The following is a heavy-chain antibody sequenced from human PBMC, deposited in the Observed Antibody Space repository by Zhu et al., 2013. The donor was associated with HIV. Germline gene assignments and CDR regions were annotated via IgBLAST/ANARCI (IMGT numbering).Heavy chain of an antibody. V-gene: IGHV1-46*01. Sequence: QVQLVQSGAEVKKPGASVKVSCKASGYTFTGYYIHWLRQAPGQGPEWMGVINPTTNSKKYLQRLVGRLSVTRDPSTNTVYMELGSLTSEDTAVYFCARGGHSKWVRDSWFDPWGQGTLVTVSS. CDR3: ARGGHSKWVRDSWFDP. CDR1: GYTFTGYY. CDR2: INPTTNSK. J-gene: IGHJ5*02. D-gene: IGHD4-4*01.